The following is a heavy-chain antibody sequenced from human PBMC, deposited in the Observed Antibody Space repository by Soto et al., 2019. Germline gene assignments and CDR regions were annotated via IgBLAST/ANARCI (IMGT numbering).Heavy chain of an antibody. Sequence: ASVKVSCKASGYTFTSYAMHWVRQAPGQRLEWMGWINAGNGNTKYSQKFQGRVTITRDTSASTAYMELSSLRSEDTAVYYCARVDTAMVRYYYYGMDVWGQGTTVTVS. CDR1: GYTFTSYA. J-gene: IGHJ6*02. CDR2: INAGNGNT. D-gene: IGHD5-18*01. CDR3: ARVDTAMVRYYYYGMDV. V-gene: IGHV1-3*01.